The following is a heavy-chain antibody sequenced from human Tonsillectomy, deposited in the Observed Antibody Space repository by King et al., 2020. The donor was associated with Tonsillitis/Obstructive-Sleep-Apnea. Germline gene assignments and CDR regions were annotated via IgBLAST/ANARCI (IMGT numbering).Heavy chain of an antibody. D-gene: IGHD2/OR15-2a*01. Sequence: VQLVESGGGLVQPGRSLRLSCAASGFSFDDYAMHWVRQFPGKGLEWVSGIIWNSGALGYADSVKGRFTISRDNAKNSLYLQMNSLSPEDTALYFFVKDVSQRSGTYHFALWGQGTLVTVPS. CDR2: IIWNSGAL. J-gene: IGHJ1*01. CDR1: GFSFDDYA. CDR3: VKDVSQRSGTYHFAL. V-gene: IGHV3-9*01.